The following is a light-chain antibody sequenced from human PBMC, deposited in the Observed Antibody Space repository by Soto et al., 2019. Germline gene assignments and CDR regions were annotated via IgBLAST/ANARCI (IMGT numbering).Light chain of an antibody. CDR3: QQYFDVPFT. CDR1: RSVLYKSNNKNH. Sequence: ESVITDCPASLAVSLGESATMNRKCRRSVLYKSNNKNHLAWYQQKPGQPPQLIIYWASTRESGVPERFSGSVSGTDFTLTISSLEAEDVAFYWCQQYFDVPFTFGGGTKVDI. J-gene: IGKJ4*01. CDR2: WAS. V-gene: IGKV4-1*01.